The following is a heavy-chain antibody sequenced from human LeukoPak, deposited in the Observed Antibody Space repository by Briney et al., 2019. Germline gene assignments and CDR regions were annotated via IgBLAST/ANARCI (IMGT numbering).Heavy chain of an antibody. CDR3: ATGGYQLLLRPFDY. J-gene: IGHJ4*02. D-gene: IGHD2-2*01. Sequence: PGGSLRLSCAASGFTFSSYAMSWVRQAPGKGLEWVSAISGSGGSTYYADSVKGRFTISRDNSKNTLYLQMNSLRAEDTAVYYCATGGYQLLLRPFDYWGQGTLVTVSS. CDR2: ISGSGGST. CDR1: GFTFSSYA. V-gene: IGHV3-23*01.